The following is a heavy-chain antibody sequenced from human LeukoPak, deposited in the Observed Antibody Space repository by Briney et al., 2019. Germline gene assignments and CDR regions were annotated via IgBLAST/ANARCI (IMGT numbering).Heavy chain of an antibody. CDR3: ARRVPDGSASFEFDN. CDR2: INYSGTT. CDR1: SGSISSNSYY. V-gene: IGHV4-39*01. D-gene: IGHD3-10*01. J-gene: IGHJ4*02. Sequence: SETLSLTCTVSSGSISSNSYYWAWLRPPPGKGLEWIGSINYSGTTYYNPSLKSRVTMAIETSKNQFSLRLSSVTAADTAVFYCARRVPDGSASFEFDNCGQGTL.